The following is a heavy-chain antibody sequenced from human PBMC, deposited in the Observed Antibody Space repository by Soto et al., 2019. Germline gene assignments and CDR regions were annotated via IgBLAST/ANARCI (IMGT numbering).Heavy chain of an antibody. Sequence: GGSLRLSCAASGFTFSSYGMHWVRQAPGKGLEWVAVIWYDGSNKYYADSVKGRFTISRDNSKNTLYLQMNSLRAEDTAVYYCARDYVRVATYYYHYGMDVWGQGTTVTVSS. D-gene: IGHD2-15*01. J-gene: IGHJ6*02. V-gene: IGHV3-33*01. CDR3: ARDYVRVATYYYHYGMDV. CDR2: IWYDGSNK. CDR1: GFTFSSYG.